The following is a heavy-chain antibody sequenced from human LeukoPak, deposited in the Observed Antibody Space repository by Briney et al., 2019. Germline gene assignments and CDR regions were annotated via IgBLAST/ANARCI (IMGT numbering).Heavy chain of an antibody. CDR2: TFPGDSDT. CDR1: GYIFTTYW. V-gene: IGHV5-51*01. CDR3: ARQGNGDDRRIDY. Sequence: GESLKISCKASGYIFTTYWIGWLRQMPAKGLQWMGATFPGDSDTRNSPSVEGQVTISADKSLTTAYLQWSSLKAPDTAMYYCARQGNGDDRRIDYWGQGTLVTVSS. D-gene: IGHD1-1*01. J-gene: IGHJ4*02.